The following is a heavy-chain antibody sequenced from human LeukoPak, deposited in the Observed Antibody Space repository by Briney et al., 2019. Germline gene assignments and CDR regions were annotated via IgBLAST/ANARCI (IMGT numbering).Heavy chain of an antibody. J-gene: IGHJ4*02. V-gene: IGHV4-38-2*02. CDR1: GYSISSGYY. D-gene: IGHD3-3*01. CDR3: ARGHREYDFWSGSFKPRDYYFDY. Sequence: NPSETLSLTCTVSGYSISSGYYSGWIRQPPGKGLEWIGSIYHSGSTYYNPSLKSRVTISVDTSKNQFSLKLSSVTAADTAVYYCARGHREYDFWSGSFKPRDYYFDYWGQGTLVTVSS. CDR2: IYHSGST.